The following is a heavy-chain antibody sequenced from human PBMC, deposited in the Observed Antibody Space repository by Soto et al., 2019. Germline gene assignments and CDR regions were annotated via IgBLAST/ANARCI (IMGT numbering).Heavy chain of an antibody. CDR1: GFTFSSYG. V-gene: IGHV3-30*18. Sequence: AGGSLRLSCAASGFTFSSYGMHWVRQAPGKGLEWVAVISYDGRNKYYADSVKGRFAISRDNSNNTLYLQMSSLRAEDTAVYYCVKDGSSGWPYYYGLDVWGQGTTVTVSS. D-gene: IGHD6-19*01. CDR3: VKDGSSGWPYYYGLDV. CDR2: ISYDGRNK. J-gene: IGHJ6*02.